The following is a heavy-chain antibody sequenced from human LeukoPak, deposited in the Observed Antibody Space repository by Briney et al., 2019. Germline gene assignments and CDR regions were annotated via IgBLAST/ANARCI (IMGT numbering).Heavy chain of an antibody. Sequence: SETESLTCAVYGGSFSGYYWSWLRQPPGKGLEWIGEINHSGSTNYNPSLKSRVTISVDTSKNQFSLKLSSVTAADTAVYYCARTYYYDSSGYSPFDPWGQGTLVTVSS. D-gene: IGHD3-22*01. CDR2: INHSGST. V-gene: IGHV4-34*01. CDR1: GGSFSGYY. J-gene: IGHJ5*02. CDR3: ARTYYYDSSGYSPFDP.